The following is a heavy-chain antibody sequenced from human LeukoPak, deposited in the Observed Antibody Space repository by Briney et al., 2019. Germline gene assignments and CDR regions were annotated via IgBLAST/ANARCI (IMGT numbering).Heavy chain of an antibody. Sequence: GESLKISCETSVYSFTTYWIGWVHQMPGTGLEWVGAIYPDDSDSRYSPSFQGQVVISADRSIRTAYLQWNSLKTSDTAMYYCVRQRGSSGTINHFDPWGQGTLVTVSS. CDR2: IYPDDSDS. CDR1: VYSFTTYW. V-gene: IGHV5-51*07. J-gene: IGHJ5*02. CDR3: VRQRGSSGTINHFDP. D-gene: IGHD3-10*01.